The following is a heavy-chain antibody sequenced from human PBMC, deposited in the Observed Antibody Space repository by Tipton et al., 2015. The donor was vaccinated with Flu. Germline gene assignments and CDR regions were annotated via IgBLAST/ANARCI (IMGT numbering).Heavy chain of an antibody. J-gene: IGHJ1*01. CDR3: AKDPGEVVGEYFQN. CDR1: GFTFSNYA. D-gene: IGHD2-21*01. CDR2: ISASGAGYADPLKGR. Sequence: SLRLSCTASGFTFSNYAMSWVRQAPGKGLEWVSVISASGAGYADPLKGRFYADSVKGRFTISRDNSKNTLYLQMNSLRAEDTAVYYCAKDPGEVVGEYFQNWGQGTLVTVSS. V-gene: IGHV3-23*01.